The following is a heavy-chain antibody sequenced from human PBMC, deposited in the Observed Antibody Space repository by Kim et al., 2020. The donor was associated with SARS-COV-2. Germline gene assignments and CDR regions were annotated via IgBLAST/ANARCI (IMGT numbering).Heavy chain of an antibody. CDR1: GFAFSVAT. V-gene: IGHV3-73*01. Sequence: GGSLRLSCAASGFAFSVATMHWVRQASGRGLEWVGQIRSKTNNYATAYAASVKGRFTISRNDSENTAYLQVNSLKTEETALYYCCTMTVVDGGDYWGQGTLVTVSS. D-gene: IGHD3-22*01. CDR2: IRSKTNNYAT. CDR3: CTMTVVDGGDY. J-gene: IGHJ4*02.